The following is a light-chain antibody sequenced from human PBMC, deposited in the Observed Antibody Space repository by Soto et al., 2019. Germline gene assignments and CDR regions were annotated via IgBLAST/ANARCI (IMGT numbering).Light chain of an antibody. J-gene: IGKJ5*01. CDR2: AAS. CDR1: QTVPPNH. V-gene: IGKV3-20*01. Sequence: EVVWTQSPGTLSLSPGERATLSCRASQTVPPNHLAWYQQKRGQAPRLLIYAASSRDTGIPDRFSGCGSGTDFTLTISRLEPEDFAVYYCQQYGSSPITFGQGTRLEIK. CDR3: QQYGSSPIT.